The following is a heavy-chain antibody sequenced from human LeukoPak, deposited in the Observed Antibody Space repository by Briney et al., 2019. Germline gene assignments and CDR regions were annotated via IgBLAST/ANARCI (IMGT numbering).Heavy chain of an antibody. D-gene: IGHD6-13*01. Sequence: SGGSLRLSCAASGFTFSSYSMNWVRQAPGKGLEWVSSISSSSSYIYYADSVKGRFTISRDNAKHSLYLQMNSLRAEDTAVYYCARVGTDSSSWYFDGNGADYWGKGTTVTVSS. CDR1: GFTFSSYS. CDR2: ISSSSSYI. J-gene: IGHJ6*04. V-gene: IGHV3-21*01. CDR3: ARVGTDSSSWYFDGNGADY.